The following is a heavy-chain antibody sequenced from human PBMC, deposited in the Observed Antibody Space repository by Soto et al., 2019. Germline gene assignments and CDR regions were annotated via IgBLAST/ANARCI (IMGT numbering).Heavy chain of an antibody. Sequence: SETLSLTCTVSGASISSGDYYRSWIRQSPGKGLEYIGYIYHSGTTYYNPSLKSRVIMSLDTSKNQFSLKLNSVTAADTAVYYCARAWHYYYYGLDVWGQGTTVTVSS. CDR2: IYHSGTT. CDR1: GASISSGDYY. D-gene: IGHD5-12*01. CDR3: ARAWHYYYYGLDV. V-gene: IGHV4-30-4*01. J-gene: IGHJ6*02.